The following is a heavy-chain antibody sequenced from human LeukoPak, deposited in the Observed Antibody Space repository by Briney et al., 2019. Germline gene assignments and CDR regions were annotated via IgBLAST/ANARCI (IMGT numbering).Heavy chain of an antibody. J-gene: IGHJ3*02. D-gene: IGHD2-2*01. CDR2: IYSNGPDI. Sequence: GGSLRLSCAASEFTFNHYCMNWVRQAPGKGLEWVSSIYSNGPDIYYADSVKGRFTISRDNSKNTLYLQMNSLRAEDTAVYYCARDGRYCSSTSCSHAFDIWGQGTMVTVSS. CDR1: EFTFNHYC. V-gene: IGHV3-21*01. CDR3: ARDGRYCSSTSCSHAFDI.